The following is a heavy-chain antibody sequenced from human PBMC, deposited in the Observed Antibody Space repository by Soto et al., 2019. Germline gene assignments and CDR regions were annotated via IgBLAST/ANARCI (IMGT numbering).Heavy chain of an antibody. V-gene: IGHV3-7*03. CDR2: IKQDGSEK. D-gene: IGHD6-6*01. J-gene: IGHJ4*02. CDR3: ARVGIAARRDFDY. CDR1: GFTFSSYW. Sequence: GGSPRLSCAASGFTFSSYWMSWVRQAPGKGLEWVANIKQDGSEKFYVDSVKGRFTISRDDARNSLYLQMNSLRAEDTAVYYCARVGIAARRDFDYWGQGTLVTVSS.